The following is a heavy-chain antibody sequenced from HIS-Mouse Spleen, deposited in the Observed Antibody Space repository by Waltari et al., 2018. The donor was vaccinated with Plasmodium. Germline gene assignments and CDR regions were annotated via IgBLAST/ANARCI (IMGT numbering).Heavy chain of an antibody. V-gene: IGHV3-30*18. J-gene: IGHJ1*01. CDR1: GFTFSSYG. CDR2: ISYDGSNK. CDR3: AKVQPAIAAAGRGYFQH. D-gene: IGHD6-13*01. Sequence: QVQLVESGGGVVQPGRSLRLSCAASGFTFSSYGMHWVRQAPGKGLEGVAVISYDGSNKYYADSVKGRFTISRDNSKNTLYLQMNSLRAEDTAVYYCAKVQPAIAAAGRGYFQHWGQGTLVTVSS.